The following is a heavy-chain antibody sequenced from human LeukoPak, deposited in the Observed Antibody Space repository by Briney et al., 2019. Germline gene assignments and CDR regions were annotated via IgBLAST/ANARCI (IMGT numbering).Heavy chain of an antibody. J-gene: IGHJ3*02. V-gene: IGHV4-39*07. D-gene: IGHD6-19*01. CDR3: ARGPRRSSGPDAFDI. CDR2: IYYSGNT. Sequence: SETLSLTCTVSGDSISTSNSYWGWIRQPPGKGLEWTGSIYYSGNTYYNASLKSRVTISVDTSKNQFSLKLSSVTAADTAVYYCARGPRRSSGPDAFDIWGQGTMVTVSS. CDR1: GDSISTSNSY.